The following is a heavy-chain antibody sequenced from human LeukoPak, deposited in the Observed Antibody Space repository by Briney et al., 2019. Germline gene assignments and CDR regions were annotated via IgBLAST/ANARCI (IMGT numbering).Heavy chain of an antibody. Sequence: AETLSLTCTVSGGPISSYYWSWIRQSPGKGLEWVGFISYSGSTNYNPSLKGRVTISVDTSKNQFSLKLSSVTAADTAVYYCARDPSGWAGYFDFWGQGTLVTVSS. CDR1: GGPISSYY. D-gene: IGHD6-19*01. CDR3: ARDPSGWAGYFDF. J-gene: IGHJ4*02. CDR2: ISYSGST. V-gene: IGHV4-59*01.